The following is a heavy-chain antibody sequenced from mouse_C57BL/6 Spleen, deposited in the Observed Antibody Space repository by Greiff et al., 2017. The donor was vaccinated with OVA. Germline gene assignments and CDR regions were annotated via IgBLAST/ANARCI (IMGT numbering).Heavy chain of an antibody. D-gene: IGHD2-4*01. CDR1: GYTFTSYW. J-gene: IGHJ3*01. CDR2: IDPKSGGT. V-gene: IGHV1-72*01. Sequence: QVQLQQPGAELVKPGASVKLSCKASGYTFTSYWMHWVKQRPGRGLEWIGRIDPKSGGTKYNEKFKSKATLTVDKPSSTAYMQLSSLTSEDSAVYYCARSDYDYPFAYWGQGTLVTVSA. CDR3: ARSDYDYPFAY.